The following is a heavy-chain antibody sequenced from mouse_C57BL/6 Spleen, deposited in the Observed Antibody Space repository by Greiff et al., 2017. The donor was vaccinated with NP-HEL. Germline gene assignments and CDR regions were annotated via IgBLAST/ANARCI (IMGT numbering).Heavy chain of an antibody. D-gene: IGHD2-4*01. CDR1: GYTFTSYW. CDR3: ARRYYDYDGYLDY. J-gene: IGHJ2*01. CDR2: IDPSDSYT. Sequence: VQLQQPGAELVKPGASVKLSCKASGYTFTSYWMQWVKQRPGQGLEWIGEIDPSDSYTNYNQKFKGKATLTVDTSSSTAYMQLSSLTSEDSAVYYCARRYYDYDGYLDYWGQGTTLTVSS. V-gene: IGHV1-50*01.